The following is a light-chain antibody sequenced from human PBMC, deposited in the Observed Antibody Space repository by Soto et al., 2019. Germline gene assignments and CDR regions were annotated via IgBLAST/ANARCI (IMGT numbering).Light chain of an antibody. CDR2: DTS. J-gene: IGKJ5*01. Sequence: IVLTQSPGTLSLPPGQRATLSCRPSQTLRNSFIPWSQQQPGQEARLLIYDTSSRATGVPARFSGSGSGTEFTLTISSLEPEDFVVYYCQQRSNWPPITFGQGTGLEI. V-gene: IGKV3-11*01. CDR3: QQRSNWPPIT. CDR1: QTLRNSF.